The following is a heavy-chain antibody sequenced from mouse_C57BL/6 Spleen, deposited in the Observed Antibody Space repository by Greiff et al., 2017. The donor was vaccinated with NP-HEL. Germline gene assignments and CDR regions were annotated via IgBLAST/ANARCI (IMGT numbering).Heavy chain of an antibody. CDR3: ARRGDYDAMDY. CDR2: INPSSGYT. Sequence: VQLQQSGAELAKPGASVKLSCKASGYTFTSYWMHWVKQRPGQGLEWIGYINPSSGYTKYNQKFKDKATLTAAKSSSTAYMQLSSLTYEDSAVYYCARRGDYDAMDYWGQGTSVTVSS. J-gene: IGHJ4*01. V-gene: IGHV1-7*01. CDR1: GYTFTSYW.